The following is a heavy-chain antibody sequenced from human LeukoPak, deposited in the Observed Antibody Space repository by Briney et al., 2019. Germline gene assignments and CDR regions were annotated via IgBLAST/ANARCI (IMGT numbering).Heavy chain of an antibody. CDR2: FSAYNGNT. V-gene: IGHV1-18*04. D-gene: IGHD2-2*01. Sequence: ASVKVSCKASGYTITSSGISWVRQAPGQGLEWMGWFSAYNGNTNYAQKLQGRVTMTTDTSTSTAYMELRSLRSDDTAVYYCASVICSSTSCYAQGHHHYWGQGTLVTVSS. J-gene: IGHJ4*02. CDR3: ASVICSSTSCYAQGHHHY. CDR1: GYTITSSG.